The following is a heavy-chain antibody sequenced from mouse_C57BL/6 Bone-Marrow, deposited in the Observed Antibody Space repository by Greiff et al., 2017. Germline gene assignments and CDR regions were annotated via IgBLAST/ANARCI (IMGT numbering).Heavy chain of an antibody. CDR2: ISSGSSTI. V-gene: IGHV5-17*01. D-gene: IGHD1-1*01. CDR3: ARDARTTVVAGVAD. J-gene: IGHJ3*01. CDR1: GFTFSDYG. Sequence: EVKVVESGGGLVKPGGSLKLSCAASGFTFSDYGMHWVRQAPEKGLEWVAYISSGSSTIYYADTVKGRFTISRDNAKNTLFLQMTSLRSEDTAMYYCARDARTTVVAGVADWGQGTLVTVST.